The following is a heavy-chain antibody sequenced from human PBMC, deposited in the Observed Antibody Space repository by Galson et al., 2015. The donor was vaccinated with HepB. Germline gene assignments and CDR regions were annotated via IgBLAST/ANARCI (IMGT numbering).Heavy chain of an antibody. Sequence: SLRLSCATSGFSFSSFGMHWVRQAPGKGLEWVAVILYDGSNRHYVDSVKGRFTISRDKSKNTLYLQMNNLRVEDTAVYYCAKAGTYYYDNRGRYGLDVWGQGTTVTVSS. CDR1: GFSFSSFG. CDR2: ILYDGSNR. J-gene: IGHJ6*02. CDR3: AKAGTYYYDNRGRYGLDV. V-gene: IGHV3-30*18. D-gene: IGHD3-22*01.